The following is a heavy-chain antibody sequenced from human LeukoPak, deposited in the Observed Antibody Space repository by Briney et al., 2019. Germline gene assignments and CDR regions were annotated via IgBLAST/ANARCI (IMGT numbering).Heavy chain of an antibody. CDR2: IKQDGSEK. CDR3: ACATRHLFDP. J-gene: IGHJ5*02. CDR1: GFTLSSYW. D-gene: IGHD1-26*01. Sequence: GGSLRLSCAASGFTLSSYWMSWVRQAPGKGLEWVANIKQDGSEKYYVNSVKGRFTISRDNAKNSLYLQMNSLRAEDTAVYYCACATRHLFDPWGQGTLVTVSS. V-gene: IGHV3-7*01.